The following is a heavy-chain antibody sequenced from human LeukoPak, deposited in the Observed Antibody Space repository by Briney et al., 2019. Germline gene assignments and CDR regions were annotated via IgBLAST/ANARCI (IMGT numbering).Heavy chain of an antibody. V-gene: IGHV3-30-3*01. CDR2: ISYHGSNK. Sequence: GGSLRLSCAASGFTFGSYAMHWVRQAPGKGLEWVAVISYHGSNKYYADSVKGRFTVSRDNAKNSLYLLMNSLRAEDTAVYYCVRDRPDRGYSYGRDFDYWGQGTLVTVSS. CDR3: VRDRPDRGYSYGRDFDY. J-gene: IGHJ4*02. D-gene: IGHD5-18*01. CDR1: GFTFGSYA.